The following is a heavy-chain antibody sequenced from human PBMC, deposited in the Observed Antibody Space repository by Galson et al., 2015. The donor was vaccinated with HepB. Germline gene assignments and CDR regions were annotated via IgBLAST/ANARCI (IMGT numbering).Heavy chain of an antibody. CDR1: GYSFTTFW. Sequence: QSGAEVKKPGESLRISCKGSGYSFTTFWIGWVRQMPGKGLEWLGLLYPGDSDIRYSPSLQGQVTFSADKSISIAYLHWSSLKASDTAIYYCARSGNYFGFYYGMDVWGQGTTVTVSS. CDR2: LYPGDSDI. CDR3: ARSGNYFGFYYGMDV. V-gene: IGHV5-51*01. D-gene: IGHD1-26*01. J-gene: IGHJ6*02.